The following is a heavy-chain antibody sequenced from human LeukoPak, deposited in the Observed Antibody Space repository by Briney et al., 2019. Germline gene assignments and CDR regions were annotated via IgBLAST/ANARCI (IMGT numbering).Heavy chain of an antibody. CDR3: TRGKSIAASGDY. CDR1: GGSISSGGYY. Sequence: SETLSLTCTVSGGSISSGGYYWSWIRQPPGKGLDWIGYIYHSGSTYYNPSLKSRVTISVDRSKNQFSLKLSSVTAADTAVYYCTRGKSIAASGDYWGQGTLVTVSS. J-gene: IGHJ4*02. V-gene: IGHV4-30-2*01. D-gene: IGHD6-6*01. CDR2: IYHSGST.